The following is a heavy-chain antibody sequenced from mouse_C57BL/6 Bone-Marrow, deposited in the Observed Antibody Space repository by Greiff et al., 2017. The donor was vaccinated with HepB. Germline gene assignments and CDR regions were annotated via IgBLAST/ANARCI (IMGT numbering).Heavy chain of an antibody. V-gene: IGHV1-85*01. D-gene: IGHD6-1*01. CDR3: ARGPRYYAMDY. CDR2: IYPRDGST. CDR1: GYTFTSYD. J-gene: IGHJ4*01. Sequence: QVQLQQSGPELVKPGASVKLSCKASGYTFTSYDINWVKQRPGQGLEWIGWIYPRDGSTKYNEKFKGKATLTVDTSSSTAYMELNSLTSEDSAVYFCARGPRYYAMDYWGQGTSVTVSS.